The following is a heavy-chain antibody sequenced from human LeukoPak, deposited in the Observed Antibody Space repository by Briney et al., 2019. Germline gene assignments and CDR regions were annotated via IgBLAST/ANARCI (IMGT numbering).Heavy chain of an antibody. CDR2: IIPILGIA. CDR3: ARGSKVGATKYYYYGMDV. CDR1: GGTFSSYA. V-gene: IGHV1-69*04. D-gene: IGHD1-26*01. Sequence: GASVKVSCKASGGTFSSYAISWVRQAPGQGLEWMGRIIPILGIANYAQKFQSRVTITADKSTSTAYMELSSLRSEDTAVYYCARGSKVGATKYYYYGMDVWGQGTTVTVSS. J-gene: IGHJ6*02.